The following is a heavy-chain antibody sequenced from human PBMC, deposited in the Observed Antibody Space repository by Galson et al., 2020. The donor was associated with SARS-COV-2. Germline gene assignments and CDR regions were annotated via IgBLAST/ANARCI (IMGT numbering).Heavy chain of an antibody. CDR2: ISHDGRIA. Sequence: GGSLRLSCAASGFTLTNYAIHWVRQAPGKGPEWVAPISHDGRIAVSADSVKGRFTVPRDNSENMLFLQMDSRRADDTAVYYWARDVSGGASDIWGQGTMVTVSS. D-gene: IGHD1-26*01. CDR3: ARDVSGGASDI. V-gene: IGHV3-30*04. CDR1: GFTLTNYA. J-gene: IGHJ3*02.